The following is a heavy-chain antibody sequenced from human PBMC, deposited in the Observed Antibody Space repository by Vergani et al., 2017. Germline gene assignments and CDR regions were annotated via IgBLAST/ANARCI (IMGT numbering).Heavy chain of an antibody. V-gene: IGHV3-23*01. CDR1: GFTFNIYA. CDR3: AKDYNIMGALHY. Sequence: EVRLLESGGGLVQPRGSLRLSCAASGFTFNIYAMSWVREAPGKGLEWVSTIIYNGGRTYSADSVTGWFTISRDNSKNTLFLQFKTLRAEDKGVYYCAKDYNIMGALHYWGQGTLVTVSS. J-gene: IGHJ4*02. D-gene: IGHD5-12*01. CDR2: IIYNGGRT.